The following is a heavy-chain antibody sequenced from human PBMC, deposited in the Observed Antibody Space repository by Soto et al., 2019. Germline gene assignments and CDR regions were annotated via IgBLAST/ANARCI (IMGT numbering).Heavy chain of an antibody. CDR1: GGTFSSYA. J-gene: IGHJ6*02. D-gene: IGHD2-21*02. V-gene: IGHV1-69*01. CDR3: ARGGVTAIKGYYYYGMDV. Sequence: QVQLVQSGAEVKKPGSSVKVSCKASGGTFSSYAISWVRQAPGQGLEWMGGIIPIFGTANYAQKFQGRVTITADESTSTAYMELSSLRSEDTAVYYCARGGVTAIKGYYYYGMDVWGQGTTVTVSS. CDR2: IIPIFGTA.